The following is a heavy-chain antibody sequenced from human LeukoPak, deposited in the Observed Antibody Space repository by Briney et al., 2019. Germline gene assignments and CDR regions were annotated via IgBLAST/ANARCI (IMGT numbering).Heavy chain of an antibody. J-gene: IGHJ3*02. D-gene: IGHD1-1*01. CDR2: ISWDSGSS. V-gene: IGHV3-9*01. CDR3: VKDLRLDLHLDTFHI. Sequence: PGGSLRLSCAASGFNLDDYAMHWVRQAPGKGLEWVSSISWDSGSSVYVDSVKGRITISRDNAKNSLYLQMDSLTPEDSALYYCVKDLRLDLHLDTFHIWGRGTRVTVSS. CDR1: GFNLDDYA.